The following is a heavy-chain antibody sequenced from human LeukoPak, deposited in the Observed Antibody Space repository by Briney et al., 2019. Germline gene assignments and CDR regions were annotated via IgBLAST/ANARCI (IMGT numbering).Heavy chain of an antibody. D-gene: IGHD1-26*01. CDR3: AKGVGGTPFDY. V-gene: IGHV3-13*05. CDR1: GFTFSSYD. J-gene: IGHJ4*02. Sequence: RGSLRLSCAASGFTFSSYDMHWVRQATGKGLEWVSAIGTAGDPYNPGSVKGRFTISRDDAKNSFYLQMNSLRAGDTAVYYCAKGVGGTPFDYWGQGTLVTVSS. CDR2: IGTAGDP.